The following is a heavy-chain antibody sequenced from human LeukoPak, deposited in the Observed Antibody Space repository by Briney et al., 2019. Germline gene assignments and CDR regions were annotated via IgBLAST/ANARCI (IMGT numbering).Heavy chain of an antibody. V-gene: IGHV4-59*01. CDR3: ARSCYYSSSGYPDY. J-gene: IGHJ4*02. Sequence: PSETLSLTCTVSGGSIISYYWSWIRQPPGKGLEWIGYIYYSGSTNYNPSPKSRVTISVDTSKNQFSLKLSSVTAADTAVYYCARSCYYSSSGYPDYWGQGTLVTVSS. CDR1: GGSIISYY. D-gene: IGHD3-22*01. CDR2: IYYSGST.